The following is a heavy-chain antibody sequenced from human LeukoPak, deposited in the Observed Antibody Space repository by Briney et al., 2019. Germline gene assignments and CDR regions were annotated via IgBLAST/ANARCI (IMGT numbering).Heavy chain of an antibody. J-gene: IGHJ6*03. V-gene: IGHV4-59*08. CDR2: FHNSGTS. CDR3: ARVKYYGSGYYYYYYMDV. CDR1: DDSISDYY. D-gene: IGHD3-10*01. Sequence: SETLSLTCTVSDDSISDYYRGWIRQPPGKGLEWIGYFHNSGTSTYNPSLKSRVTISVDTSKNQFSLKLSSVTAADTAVYYCARVKYYGSGYYYYYYMDVWGKGTTVTVSS.